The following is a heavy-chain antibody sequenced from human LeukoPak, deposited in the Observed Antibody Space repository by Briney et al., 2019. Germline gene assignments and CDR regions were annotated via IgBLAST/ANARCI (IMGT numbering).Heavy chain of an antibody. J-gene: IGHJ6*03. CDR2: SSTSSSYI. Sequence: GGSLRLSCAASGFTFSRHSMNWVRQAPGKGLEWVSSSSTSSSYIYYADSVKGRFTISRDNAKNSLYLQMNSLRAEDTALYYCARGKLWFGELKGDYMDVWGKGTTVTVSS. D-gene: IGHD3-10*01. V-gene: IGHV3-21*04. CDR1: GFTFSRHS. CDR3: ARGKLWFGELKGDYMDV.